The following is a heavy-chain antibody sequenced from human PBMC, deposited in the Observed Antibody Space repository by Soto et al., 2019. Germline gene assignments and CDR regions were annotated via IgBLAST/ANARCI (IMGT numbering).Heavy chain of an antibody. CDR3: ARAGREDRYYYYYGMDV. CDR2: IIPIFGTA. CDR1: GGTFSSYA. D-gene: IGHD1-26*01. Sequence: QVQLVQSGAEVKKPGSSVKVSCKASGGTFSSYAISWVRQAPGQGLEWMGGIIPIFGTANYAQKFQGRVTSTADESTSTAYMELSSLRSEDTAVYYCARAGREDRYYYYYGMDVWGQGTTVTVSS. J-gene: IGHJ6*02. V-gene: IGHV1-69*12.